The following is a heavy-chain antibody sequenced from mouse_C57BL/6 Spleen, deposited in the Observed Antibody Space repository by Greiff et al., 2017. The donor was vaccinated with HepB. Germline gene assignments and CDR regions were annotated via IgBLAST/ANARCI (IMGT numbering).Heavy chain of an antibody. V-gene: IGHV1-81*01. Sequence: VQLQQSGAELARPGASVKLSCKASGYTFTSYGISWVKQRTGQGLEWIGEIYPRSGNTYYNEKFKGKATLTADKSSSTAYMELRSLTSEDSAVYFCAREAPYYYGSSPYAYWGQGTLVTVSA. CDR2: IYPRSGNT. CDR1: GYTFTSYG. CDR3: AREAPYYYGSSPYAY. D-gene: IGHD1-1*01. J-gene: IGHJ3*01.